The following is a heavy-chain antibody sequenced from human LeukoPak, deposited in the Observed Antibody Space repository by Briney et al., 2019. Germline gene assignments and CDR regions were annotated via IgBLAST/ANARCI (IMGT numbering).Heavy chain of an antibody. D-gene: IGHD6-13*01. V-gene: IGHV3-23*01. J-gene: IGHJ4*02. Sequence: GGSLRLSCAASGFTFSSYAMSWVRQAPGKGLEWVSAISGSGGSTYYADSVKGRFTISRDNSKNTLYLQMNSLRAEDTAVYYCAKEEGPGIAAGGGAIYGGQGTLFTVSS. CDR3: AKEEGPGIAAGGGAIY. CDR1: GFTFSSYA. CDR2: ISGSGGST.